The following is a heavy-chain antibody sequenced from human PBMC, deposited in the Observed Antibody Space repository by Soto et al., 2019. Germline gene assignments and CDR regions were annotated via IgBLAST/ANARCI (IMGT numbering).Heavy chain of an antibody. V-gene: IGHV4-39*01. CDR2: IYYSGGT. CDR1: GGSISSSSYY. CDR3: ARLEQWLESGIDY. D-gene: IGHD6-19*01. Sequence: SETLSLTCTVSGGSISSSSYYWGWIRQPPGKGLEWIGSIYYSGGTYYNPSLKSRVTISVDTSKNQFSLKLSSVTAADTAVYYCARLEQWLESGIDYWGQGTLVTVSS. J-gene: IGHJ4*02.